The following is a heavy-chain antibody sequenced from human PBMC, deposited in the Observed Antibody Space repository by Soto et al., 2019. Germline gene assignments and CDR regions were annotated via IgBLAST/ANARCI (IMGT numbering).Heavy chain of an antibody. CDR3: ARALCSGGSCYSWYFDL. CDR2: IWYDGSNK. CDR1: GFTFSSYG. V-gene: IGHV3-33*01. J-gene: IGHJ2*01. Sequence: QVQLVESGGGVVQPGRSLRLSCAASGFTFSSYGMHWVRQAPGMGLEWVAVIWYDGSNKYYADSVKGRFTISRDNSKNTLYLQMNSLRAEDTAVYYCARALCSGGSCYSWYFDLWGRGTLVTVSS. D-gene: IGHD2-15*01.